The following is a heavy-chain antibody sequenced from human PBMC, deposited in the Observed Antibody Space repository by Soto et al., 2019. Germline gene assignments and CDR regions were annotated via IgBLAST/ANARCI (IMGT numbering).Heavy chain of an antibody. CDR3: ARTGTRDYYYYGMDV. CDR2: ISYDGSNK. J-gene: IGHJ6*02. V-gene: IGHV3-30-3*01. D-gene: IGHD1-1*01. Sequence: QVQLVASGGGVVQPGRSLRLSCAASGFTFSSYAMHWVRQAPGKGLVRVAVISYDGSNKYYADSVKGRFTISRDNSKNALYLQMNSLRAEDTAVYYCARTGTRDYYYYGMDVWGQGTTVTVSS. CDR1: GFTFSSYA.